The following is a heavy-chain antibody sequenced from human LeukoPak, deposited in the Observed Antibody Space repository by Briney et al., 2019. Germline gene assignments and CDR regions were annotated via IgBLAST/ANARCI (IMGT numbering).Heavy chain of an antibody. J-gene: IGHJ4*02. V-gene: IGHV1-69*01. CDR3: ARHSGSGWQALGY. CDR2: IIPIFGTA. CDR1: GGTFSSYA. D-gene: IGHD6-19*01. Sequence: ASVKVSCKASGGTFSSYAISWVRQAPGQGLEWMGGIIPIFGTANYAQKFQGRVTITADESTSTAYMELRSLESDDTAVYYCARHSGSGWQALGYWGQGTLVTVSS.